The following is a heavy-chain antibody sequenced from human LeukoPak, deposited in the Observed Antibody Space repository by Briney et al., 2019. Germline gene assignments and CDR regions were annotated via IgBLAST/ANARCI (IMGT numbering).Heavy chain of an antibody. J-gene: IGHJ4*02. V-gene: IGHV3-23*01. D-gene: IGHD5-12*01. CDR3: AKLRGYSGYDYTDY. Sequence: GGSLRLSCAASGFTFSSYVMHWVRQAPGKGLEWVSAISGSGGSTYYADSVKGRFTISRDNSKNTLYLQMNSLRAEDTAVYYCAKLRGYSGYDYTDYWGQGTLVTVSS. CDR2: ISGSGGST. CDR1: GFTFSSYV.